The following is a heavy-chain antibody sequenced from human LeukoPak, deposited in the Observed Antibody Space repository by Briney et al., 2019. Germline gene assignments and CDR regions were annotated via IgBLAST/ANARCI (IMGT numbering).Heavy chain of an antibody. D-gene: IGHD4-17*01. V-gene: IGHV3-21*01. CDR2: VSSSSTYI. J-gene: IGHJ4*02. Sequence: GGSLRLSCVASEFTFSSYTMNWVRQAPGKGLEWVSSVSSSSTYIFYADSVKGRFTISRDNTENSVYLQMNSLTAEDTAVYYCARAILYTVTTVGFDYWGQGTLVTVSS. CDR3: ARAILYTVTTVGFDY. CDR1: EFTFSSYT.